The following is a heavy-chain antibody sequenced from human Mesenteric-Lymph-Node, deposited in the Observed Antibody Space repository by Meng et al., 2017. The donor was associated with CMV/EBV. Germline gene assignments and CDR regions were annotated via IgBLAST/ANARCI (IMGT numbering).Heavy chain of an antibody. V-gene: IGHV1-46*01. Sequence: CKASGYTFTSYYIHWVRQAPGQGLEWMGVMNPGGVRTTYSQNFQGRVTMTRDTSTSTVSMELSSLRSEDTAVYYCAAHYGAGSPLDFWGQGTLVTVSS. CDR1: GYTFTSYY. CDR2: MNPGGVRT. CDR3: AAHYGAGSPLDF. D-gene: IGHD3-10*01. J-gene: IGHJ4*02.